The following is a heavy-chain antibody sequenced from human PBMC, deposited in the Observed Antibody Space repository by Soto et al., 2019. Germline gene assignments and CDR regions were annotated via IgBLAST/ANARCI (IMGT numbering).Heavy chain of an antibody. J-gene: IGHJ6*02. D-gene: IGHD3-3*01. CDR1: GFPFHSYP. CDR3: ARVIFGDYYGMDV. V-gene: IGHV3-13*01. Sequence: PGGSMRLSCAASGFPFHSYPLHWAGPATGKGLEWVSGIGTAGETYYLGSVKGRFTISRENAEHSLYLQMNTQSAGDTAVYYCARVIFGDYYGMDVWGPGTTVTVS. CDR2: IGTAGET.